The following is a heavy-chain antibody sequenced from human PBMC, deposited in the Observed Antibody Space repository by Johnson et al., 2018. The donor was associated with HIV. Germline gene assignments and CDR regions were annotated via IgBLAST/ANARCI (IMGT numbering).Heavy chain of an antibody. CDR1: GFTFDDYG. CDR2: IKSKTDGGTT. Sequence: MQLVESGGGVVRPGGSLRLSCAASGFTFDDYGMSWVRQAPGKGLEWVGRIKSKTDGGTTDYAATVKGRFTISRDDSKSIAYLQMNSLKPEDTAVYYCTRDQPTMIVVFNAFDIWGQGTMVTVSS. CDR3: TRDQPTMIVVFNAFDI. V-gene: IGHV3-49*04. D-gene: IGHD3-22*01. J-gene: IGHJ3*02.